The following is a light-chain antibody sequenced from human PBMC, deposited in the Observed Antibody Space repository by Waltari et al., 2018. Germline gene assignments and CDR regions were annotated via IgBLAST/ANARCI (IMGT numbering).Light chain of an antibody. CDR2: WAP. J-gene: IGKJ2*01. CDR3: QQCYSFPYT. V-gene: IGKV4-1*01. CDR1: QSVLSSSNNKNY. Sequence: DIVMTQPPDSLAVSLGERATINCKSSQSVLSSSNNKNYLGWYQQKPGHPPKLLLSWAPTRESGVPDRFSGSGSGRDFTLTISSLQAEDVAVYYCQQCYSFPYTFGQGTKLEIK.